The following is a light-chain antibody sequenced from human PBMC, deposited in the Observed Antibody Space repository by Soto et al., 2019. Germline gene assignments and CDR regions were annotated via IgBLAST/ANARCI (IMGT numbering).Light chain of an antibody. CDR3: QQYNDYQYT. V-gene: IGKV1-5*03. Sequence: DIEMMQSPSTLSASVGDRVTITCRASQTITTWLAWYQQKPGKAPKLLIYKATNVQTGVPSRFSGSGSGTEFSLTISSLQPEDFAIYYCQQYNDYQYTFGQGTRLESK. CDR1: QTITTW. J-gene: IGKJ5*01. CDR2: KAT.